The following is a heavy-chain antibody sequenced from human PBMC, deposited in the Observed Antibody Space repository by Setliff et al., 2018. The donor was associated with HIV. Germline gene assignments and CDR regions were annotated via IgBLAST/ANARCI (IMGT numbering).Heavy chain of an antibody. CDR3: ARDPYDSSGYYYYYGMDV. D-gene: IGHD3-22*01. J-gene: IGHJ6*02. V-gene: IGHV3-7*01. CDR1: GFTFSSYW. Sequence: GGSLRLSCAASGFTFSSYWMSWVRQAPGKGLEWVANIKQDGSEKYYVDSVKGRFTISRDNAKNSLYLQMNSLRAEDTAVYYCARDPYDSSGYYYYYGMDVWGQGTTVTVSS. CDR2: IKQDGSEK.